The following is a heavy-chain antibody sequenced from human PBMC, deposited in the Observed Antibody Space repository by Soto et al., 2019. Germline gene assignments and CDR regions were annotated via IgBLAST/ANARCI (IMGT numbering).Heavy chain of an antibody. D-gene: IGHD6-25*01. J-gene: IGHJ4*02. CDR2: VKEDGRQT. Sequence: PGGSLRLSCAASGFIFRNYWMHWVRQAPGKGLEWVANVKEDGRQTYYAGSVKGRFSISRDNAKNSLFLQMNSLRVEDTAVYYCVRALGAAAALWGQGTLVTVSS. CDR3: VRALGAAAAL. V-gene: IGHV3-7*01. CDR1: GFIFRNYW.